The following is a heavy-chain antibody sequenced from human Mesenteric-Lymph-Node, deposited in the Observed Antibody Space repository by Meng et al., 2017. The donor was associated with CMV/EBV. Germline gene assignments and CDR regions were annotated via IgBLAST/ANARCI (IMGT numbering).Heavy chain of an antibody. CDR3: ARGTYYDFWSGSSNYYGMDV. D-gene: IGHD3-3*01. J-gene: IGHJ6*02. CDR2: KK. V-gene: IGHV3-33*01. Sequence: GESLKISCAASGFIFSNYGIHCVRQAPGKGLGKKSYVDSVKGRFTISRENAKNSLYLQMNSLRAGDTAVYYCARGTYYDFWSGSSNYYGMDVWGQGTTVTVSS. CDR1: GFIFSNYG.